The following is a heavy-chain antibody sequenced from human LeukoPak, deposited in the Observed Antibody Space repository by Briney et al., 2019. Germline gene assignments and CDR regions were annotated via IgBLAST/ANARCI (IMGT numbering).Heavy chain of an antibody. CDR1: GFTFSSYS. J-gene: IGHJ6*02. CDR3: AIPQGVTDYYYGMDV. D-gene: IGHD3-10*01. Sequence: GGSLRLSCAASGFTFSSYSMTWVRQAPGKGLEWVANIKQDGSEKYYVDSVKGRFTISRDNAKNSLYLQMNSLRAEDTAVYYCAIPQGVTDYYYGMDVWGQGTTVTVSS. CDR2: IKQDGSEK. V-gene: IGHV3-7*01.